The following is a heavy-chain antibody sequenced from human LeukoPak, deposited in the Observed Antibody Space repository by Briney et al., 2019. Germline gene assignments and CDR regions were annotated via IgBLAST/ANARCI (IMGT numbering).Heavy chain of an antibody. CDR2: ISAYNGNT. Sequence: GASVKVSCKASGYTFTTYGISWVRQAPGQGLEWMGWISAYNGNTNYAQKLQGRVTMTTDTSTTTAYMELRSLRSDDTALYYCARGRGDISNWYSFYWGQGTLVTVSS. CDR3: ARGRGDISNWYSFY. D-gene: IGHD6-13*01. V-gene: IGHV1-18*01. J-gene: IGHJ4*02. CDR1: GYTFTTYG.